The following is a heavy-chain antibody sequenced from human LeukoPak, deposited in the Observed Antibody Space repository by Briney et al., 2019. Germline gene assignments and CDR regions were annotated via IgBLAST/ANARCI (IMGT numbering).Heavy chain of an antibody. J-gene: IGHJ4*02. CDR1: GGSFSGYY. CDR2: IYHSGST. CDR3: ARGYGSGSGTRYFDY. V-gene: IGHV4-34*01. Sequence: SETLSLTCAVYGGSFSGYYWSWIRQPPGKGLEWIGEIYHSGSTNYNPSLKSRVTISVDKSKNQFSLKLSSVTAADTAVYYCARGYGSGSGTRYFDYWGQGTLVTVSS. D-gene: IGHD3-10*01.